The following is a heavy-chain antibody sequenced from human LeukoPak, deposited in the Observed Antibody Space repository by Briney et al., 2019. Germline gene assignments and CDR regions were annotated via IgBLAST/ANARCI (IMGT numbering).Heavy chain of an antibody. J-gene: IGHJ6*03. CDR2: IYYSGST. D-gene: IGHD1-26*01. Sequence: SQTLSLTCTVSGGSISSGEYYGSWIRQPPGEGLEWIGYIYYSGSTYYNQSLRSRLTISVDTSKNQFSLKLSSVTAADTAVYYRARNSGSLPYYYYYYMDVWGKGTTVTVSS. CDR1: GGSISSGEYY. CDR3: ARNSGSLPYYYYYYMDV. V-gene: IGHV4-30-4*08.